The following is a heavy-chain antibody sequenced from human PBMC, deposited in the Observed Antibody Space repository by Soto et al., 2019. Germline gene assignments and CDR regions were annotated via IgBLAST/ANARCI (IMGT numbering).Heavy chain of an antibody. CDR1: GFTFTTSS. CDR3: AKGVEHSTADAFET. Sequence: EVQVLESGGDLVQPGGSLRLTCAVSGFTFTTSSINWFRQAPGKGLEWVSSISGNGYTTYYADSVTGLFTISTDNSKSTVFLQMNSLRVEDTALYYCAKGVEHSTADAFETWGQGTMVTVSS. CDR2: ISGNGYTT. J-gene: IGHJ3*02. V-gene: IGHV3-23*01. D-gene: IGHD5-18*01.